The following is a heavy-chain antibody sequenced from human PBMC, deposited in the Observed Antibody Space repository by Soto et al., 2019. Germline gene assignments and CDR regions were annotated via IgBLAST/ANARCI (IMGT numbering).Heavy chain of an antibody. CDR3: ATGGILDYSYGLRLRKTGHDY. Sequence: GASVKVSCKVSGYTLTELSMHWVRQAPGKGLEWMGGFDPEDGETIYAQKFQGRVTMTEDTSTDTAYMELSSLRSEDTAVYYCATGGILDYSYGLRLRKTGHDYWDQGTLVTVSS. D-gene: IGHD5-18*01. CDR1: GYTLTELS. V-gene: IGHV1-24*01. CDR2: FDPEDGET. J-gene: IGHJ4*02.